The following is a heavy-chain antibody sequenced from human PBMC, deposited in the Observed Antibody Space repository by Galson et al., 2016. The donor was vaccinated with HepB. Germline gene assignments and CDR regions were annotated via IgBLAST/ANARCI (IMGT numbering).Heavy chain of an antibody. V-gene: IGHV3-11*06. CDR2: ISRDSRYT. Sequence: SLRLSCAASGFSFSDYHMSWIRQAPGKGLEWISYISRDSRYTKYADSVKGRFTISRDTAKNLLYLQMNSLSAEDTALYFCAREDCVGDCVPTSFDYWGQGTLVSVSS. CDR3: AREDCVGDCVPTSFDY. D-gene: IGHD2-21*02. CDR1: GFSFSDYH. J-gene: IGHJ4*02.